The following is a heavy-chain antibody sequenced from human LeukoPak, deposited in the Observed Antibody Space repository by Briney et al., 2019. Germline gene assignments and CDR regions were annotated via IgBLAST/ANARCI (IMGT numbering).Heavy chain of an antibody. CDR2: IYYSGST. Sequence: SETLSLTCTVSGGSISSYYWSWIRQPPGKGLEWIGYIYYSGSTNYNPSLKSRVTISVDTSKNQFSLKLSSVTAADTAVYYCARATYYYDSSGPGEVAFDIWGQGTMVTVSS. J-gene: IGHJ3*02. D-gene: IGHD3-22*01. CDR3: ARATYYYDSSGPGEVAFDI. CDR1: GGSISSYY. V-gene: IGHV4-59*08.